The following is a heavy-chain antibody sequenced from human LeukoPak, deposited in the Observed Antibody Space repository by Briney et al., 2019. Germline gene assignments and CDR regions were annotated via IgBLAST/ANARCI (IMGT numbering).Heavy chain of an antibody. D-gene: IGHD4-17*01. V-gene: IGHV4-4*07. J-gene: IGHJ4*02. CDR2: IYTSGTT. CDR3: ARLSTVTTSFDY. CDR1: GGSISSYY. Sequence: PSETLSLTCTVSGGSISSYYWSWIRQPAGKGLEWIGRIYTSGTTHYNLSLKSRVTMSVDTSKNQFSLKLSSVTAADTAVYYCARLSTVTTSFDYWGQGTLVTVSS.